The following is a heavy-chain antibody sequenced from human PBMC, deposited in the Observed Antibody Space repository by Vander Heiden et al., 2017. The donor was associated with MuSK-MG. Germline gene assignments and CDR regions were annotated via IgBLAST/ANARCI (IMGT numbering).Heavy chain of an antibody. CDR1: GLTFSSYS. V-gene: IGHV3-21*01. CDR2: ISSSSSYI. D-gene: IGHD2-15*01. CDR3: ARDGRGCSGGSCYSDY. Sequence: EVQLVESGGGLVKPGGSLTPSCAASGLTFSSYSMNWVRQAPGKGLEWVSSISSSSSYIYYADSVKGRFTISRDNAKNSLYLQMNSLRAEDTAVYYCARDGRGCSGGSCYSDYWGQGTLVTVSS. J-gene: IGHJ4*02.